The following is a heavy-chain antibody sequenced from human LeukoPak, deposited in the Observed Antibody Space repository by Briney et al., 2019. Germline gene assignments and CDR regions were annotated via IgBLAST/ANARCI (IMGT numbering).Heavy chain of an antibody. V-gene: IGHV4-59*08. CDR2: IYHTGST. D-gene: IGHD3-10*01. CDR3: AVWFGESLHDAFDI. J-gene: IGHJ3*02. CDR1: GGSVWGYY. Sequence: PSETLSLTCSVSGGSVWGYYWSWLRQPPGKGLEWIGYIYHTGSTSYNPSLKSRIAMSVDTAKNQFSLKLGTATDAGTAVYYCAVWFGESLHDAFDIWGQGIMVTVSS.